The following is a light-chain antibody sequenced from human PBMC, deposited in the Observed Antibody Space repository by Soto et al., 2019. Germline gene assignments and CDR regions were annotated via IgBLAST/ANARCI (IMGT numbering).Light chain of an antibody. CDR2: DVD. CDR1: SRDVGGHDF. Sequence: QSVLTQPPSASGSPGQSVTISCTGTSRDVGGHDFVSWYRQSPGKAPKLIIYDVDKRPSGVPDRFSGSKSGDTASLTVSGLQAEDEAHYYCSSYTRSSTRVFGGGTKVTVL. CDR3: SSYTRSSTRV. V-gene: IGLV2-8*01. J-gene: IGLJ2*01.